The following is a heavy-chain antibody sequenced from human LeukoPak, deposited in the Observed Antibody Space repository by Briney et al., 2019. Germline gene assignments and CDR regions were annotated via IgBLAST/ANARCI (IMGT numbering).Heavy chain of an antibody. D-gene: IGHD5-18*01. J-gene: IGHJ4*02. CDR1: GFTFSSYE. CDR2: ISSSGSTI. CDR3: ARGRTWIQLWLPFDY. V-gene: IGHV3-48*03. Sequence: GGSLRLSCAASGFTFSSYEMNWVRQAPGKGLEWVSYISSSGSTIYYADSVKGRFTISRDNAKNSLYLQMNSLRAEDTAVYYCARGRTWIQLWLPFDYWGQGTLVTVSS.